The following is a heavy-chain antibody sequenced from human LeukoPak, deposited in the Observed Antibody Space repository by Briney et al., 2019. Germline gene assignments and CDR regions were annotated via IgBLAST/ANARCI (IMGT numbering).Heavy chain of an antibody. V-gene: IGHV4-30-2*01. J-gene: IGHJ4*02. Sequence: SETLSLTCAVSGASISSGGYSWSWIRQPPGKGLEWIGYIYHSGSTYYNPSLKSRVTISVDRSKNQFSLKLSSVTAADTAVYYCARAWGVYDYVWGSYRPYYFDYWGQGTLVTVSS. CDR2: IYHSGST. CDR1: GASISSGGYS. CDR3: ARAWGVYDYVWGSYRPYYFDY. D-gene: IGHD3-16*02.